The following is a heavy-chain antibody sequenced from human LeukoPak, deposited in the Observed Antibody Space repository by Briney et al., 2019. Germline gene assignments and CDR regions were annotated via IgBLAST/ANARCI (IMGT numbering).Heavy chain of an antibody. D-gene: IGHD2-2*01. Sequence: PGGSLRLSCAVSGITLSNYGMSWVRQAPGKGLEWVAGISGSGGGANYADSVKGRFTISRDNAKNSLSLQMHSLRDEDTAVYYCVRDQGYCTSASCRGDAFDVWGQGSMVSVSS. V-gene: IGHV3-23*01. J-gene: IGHJ3*01. CDR3: VRDQGYCTSASCRGDAFDV. CDR2: ISGSGGGA. CDR1: GITLSNYG.